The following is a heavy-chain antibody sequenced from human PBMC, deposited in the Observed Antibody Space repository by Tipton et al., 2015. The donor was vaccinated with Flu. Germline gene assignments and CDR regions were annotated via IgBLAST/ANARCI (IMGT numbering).Heavy chain of an antibody. J-gene: IGHJ6*02. CDR2: IFYTGSA. CDR3: ARVTTNGLDV. CDR1: GGSFSSYY. Sequence: TLSLTCTVSGGSFSSYYWSWIRQPPGKGLAWIGDIFYTGSANYNPSLKSRVTISLDTSEHQFSLKLESVTAADTAVYYCARVTTNGLDVWGLGTTVTVSS. D-gene: IGHD1-14*01. V-gene: IGHV4-59*01.